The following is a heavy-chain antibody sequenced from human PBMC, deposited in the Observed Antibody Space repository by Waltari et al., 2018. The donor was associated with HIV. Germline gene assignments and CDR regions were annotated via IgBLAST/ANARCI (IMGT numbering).Heavy chain of an antibody. CDR2: INHSGST. D-gene: IGHD3-3*01. CDR1: GGSFRGYY. J-gene: IGHJ2*01. CDR3: ARRGLYYDFWSGYYTWYFDL. Sequence: QVQLQQWGAGLLKPSETLSLTCAVYGGSFRGYYWSWIRQPPGQGLEWIGEINHSGSTNYNPSLKSRVAISVDTSKNQFSLKLSSVTAADTAVYYCARRGLYYDFWSGYYTWYFDLWGRGTLVTVSS. V-gene: IGHV4-34*01.